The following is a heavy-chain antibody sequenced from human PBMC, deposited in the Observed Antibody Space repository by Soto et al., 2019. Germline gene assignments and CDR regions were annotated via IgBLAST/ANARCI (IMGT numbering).Heavy chain of an antibody. Sequence: QITLKESGPTLVKPTQTLTLTCTFSGFSLSTSGVGVGWIRQPPGKALEWLALIYWDDDKRYSPSLKSRLTITKDTSQNQVVLTMTNMDPVDTATYYCARRQTYCGGNCYSGFDYWGQGTLVTVSS. V-gene: IGHV2-5*02. CDR2: IYWDDDK. CDR3: ARRQTYCGGNCYSGFDY. J-gene: IGHJ4*02. D-gene: IGHD2-21*02. CDR1: GFSLSTSGVG.